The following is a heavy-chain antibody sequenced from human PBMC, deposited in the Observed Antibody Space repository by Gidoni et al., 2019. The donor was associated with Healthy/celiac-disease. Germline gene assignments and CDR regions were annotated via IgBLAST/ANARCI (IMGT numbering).Heavy chain of an antibody. CDR3: AKVVKSKAETGTDY. Sequence: DVQLLVSGGGLVQPGCSLTLSSAASGFIFCSYAMSWVRQAPGKGLEWVSAISGSGGSKYYANTVKGQFTISRDNYKNTLYLQMKSLRAGDTAVYYCAKVVKSKAETGTDYWGQGTLVTVSS. CDR1: GFIFCSYA. V-gene: IGHV3-23*01. CDR2: ISGSGGSK. D-gene: IGHD6-13*01. J-gene: IGHJ4*02.